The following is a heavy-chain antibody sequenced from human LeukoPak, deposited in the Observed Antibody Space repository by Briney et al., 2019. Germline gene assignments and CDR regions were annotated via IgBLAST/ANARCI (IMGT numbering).Heavy chain of an antibody. V-gene: IGHV3-53*01. J-gene: IGHJ5*02. CDR3: AGGTPGIAAAVDP. CDR2: LYRGGTS. CDR1: GFTVSTNY. D-gene: IGHD6-13*01. Sequence: GGSLRLSCAASGFTVSTNYMSWVRQAPRKGLEWVSVLYRGGTSYYTDSVKGRFTISRDNSKNTLFLQMNSLRVEDTAVYYCAGGTPGIAAAVDPWGQGTLVTVSS.